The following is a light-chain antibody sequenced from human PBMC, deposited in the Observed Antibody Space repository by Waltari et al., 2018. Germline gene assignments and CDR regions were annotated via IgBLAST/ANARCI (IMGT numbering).Light chain of an antibody. J-gene: IGKJ2*03. CDR2: KAS. CDR3: QQYNSFPYS. V-gene: IGKV1-5*03. Sequence: DIQMTQSPSTLSASVGDRVTITCRASQRISSWLAWYQQKPGKAPKLLIYKASSLESGVPSRFSGSGSRTEFTLTTSSLQPDDFATYYYQQYNSFPYSVGQGTKLEIK. CDR1: QRISSW.